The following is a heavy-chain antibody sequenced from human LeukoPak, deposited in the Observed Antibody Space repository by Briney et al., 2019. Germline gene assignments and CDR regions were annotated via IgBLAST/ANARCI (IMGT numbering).Heavy chain of an antibody. V-gene: IGHV3-23*01. CDR1: GFTFSSYA. Sequence: GGSLRLSCAASGFTFSSYAMSWVRQAPGKGLQWVSSLNSGGDSTYYAASVRGRFTISRDNSKNTLDLQMNSLRAEDTAVYYCAKVKPYWYFDLWGRGTLLTVSS. J-gene: IGHJ2*01. CDR3: AKVKPYWYFDL. CDR2: LNSGGDST.